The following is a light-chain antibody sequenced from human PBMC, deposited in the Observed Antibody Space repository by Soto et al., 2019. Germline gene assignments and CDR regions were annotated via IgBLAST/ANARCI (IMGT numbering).Light chain of an antibody. Sequence: QSALTQPASVSGSPGQSIAISCIGTSSDIGSYNYVSWYQQHPGKAPKLMIYDVSNRPSGVSDRFSGSKSGNTASLTISGLQAEDEADYYCKSFTTSRTYVFGTGTKVTVL. J-gene: IGLJ1*01. CDR1: SSDIGSYNY. V-gene: IGLV2-14*01. CDR3: KSFTTSRTYV. CDR2: DVS.